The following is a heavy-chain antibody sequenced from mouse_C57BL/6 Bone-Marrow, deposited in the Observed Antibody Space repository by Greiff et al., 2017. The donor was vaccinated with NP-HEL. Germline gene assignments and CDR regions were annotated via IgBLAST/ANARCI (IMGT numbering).Heavy chain of an antibody. J-gene: IGHJ4*01. CDR1: GFTFSSYA. CDR3: ARGGFDY. Sequence: EVQLVESGGDLVKPGGSLKLSCAASGFTFSSYAMSWVRQTPEKRLEWVATISDGGSYTYYPDNVKGRFTISRDNAKNNLYLQMSHLKSEDTAMYYCARGGFDYWGQGTSVTVSS. D-gene: IGHD3-1*01. CDR2: ISDGGSYT. V-gene: IGHV5-4*01.